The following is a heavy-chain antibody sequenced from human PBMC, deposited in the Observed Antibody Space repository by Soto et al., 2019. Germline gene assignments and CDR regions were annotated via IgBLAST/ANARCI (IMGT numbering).Heavy chain of an antibody. CDR1: GGSFSGYY. J-gene: IGHJ5*02. Sequence: NPSETLSLTCAVYGGSFSGYYWSWIRQPPGKGLEWIGEINHMGSTNYNPSLKSRVTISLDTSKNQFSLKLGSVTAADTAVYYCARVRGYGYGLNWFDPWGQGTRVTVSS. CDR2: INHMGST. V-gene: IGHV4-34*01. D-gene: IGHD5-18*01. CDR3: ARVRGYGYGLNWFDP.